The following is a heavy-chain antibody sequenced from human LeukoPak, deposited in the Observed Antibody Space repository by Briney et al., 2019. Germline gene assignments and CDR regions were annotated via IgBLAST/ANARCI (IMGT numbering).Heavy chain of an antibody. CDR1: GYTFTNYA. D-gene: IGHD6-19*01. CDR2: NNADNGIT. V-gene: IGHV1-3*02. CDR3: ARGGFNSSGWYPIDY. Sequence: VSAKVSCKASGYTFTNYAIHWVRQAPGQRLEWMGWNNADNGITKYSQEFQGRVTISRDTSATTAYMELSTLRSEDMAVYYCARGGFNSSGWYPIDYWGQGTLVTSSS. J-gene: IGHJ4*02.